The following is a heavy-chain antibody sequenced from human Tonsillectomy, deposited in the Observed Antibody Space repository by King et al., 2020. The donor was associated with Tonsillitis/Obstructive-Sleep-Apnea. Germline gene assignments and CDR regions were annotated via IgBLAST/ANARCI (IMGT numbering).Heavy chain of an antibody. Sequence: VQLVQSGAEVKKPGESLKISCTGSGYSFTSYWIGWVRQMPGKGLEWMGIIYPGDSDTRYSPSFQGQVTISADKSISTAYLQWSSLKASDTAMYYCARQGDDILTGYYVPFDPWGQGTLVTVSS. CDR1: GYSFTSYW. J-gene: IGHJ5*02. V-gene: IGHV5-51*01. CDR2: IYPGDSDT. D-gene: IGHD3-9*01. CDR3: ARQGDDILTGYYVPFDP.